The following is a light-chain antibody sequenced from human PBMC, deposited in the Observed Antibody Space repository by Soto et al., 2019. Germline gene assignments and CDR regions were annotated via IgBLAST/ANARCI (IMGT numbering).Light chain of an antibody. CDR2: GTS. CDR3: QQYGSSPLT. Sequence: IVLTQSPGTLSLSPGERATLSCRASQRVSSFYLAWYQQKPGQAPRLLIYGTSTRATGIPDRFSGSGSGTDFTLTISGLVPEDLAVYYCQQYGSSPLTFGGGTKVEI. J-gene: IGKJ4*01. CDR1: QRVSSFY. V-gene: IGKV3-20*01.